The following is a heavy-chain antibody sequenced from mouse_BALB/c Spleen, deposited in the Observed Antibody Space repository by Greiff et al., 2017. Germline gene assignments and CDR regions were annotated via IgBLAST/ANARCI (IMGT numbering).Heavy chain of an antibody. CDR2: INPGSGGT. CDR3: ARGDYRYDEGGYAMDY. CDR1: GYAFTNYL. V-gene: IGHV1-54*03. D-gene: IGHD2-14*01. J-gene: IGHJ4*01. Sequence: LVESGAELVRPGTSVKVSCKASGYAFTNYLIEWVKQRPGQGLEWIGVINPGSGGTNYNEKFKGKATLTADKSSSTAYMQLSSLTSDDSAVYFCARGDYRYDEGGYAMDYWGQGTSVTVSS.